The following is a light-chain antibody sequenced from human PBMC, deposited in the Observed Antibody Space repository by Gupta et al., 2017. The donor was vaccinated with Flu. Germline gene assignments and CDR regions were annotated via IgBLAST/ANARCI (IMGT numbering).Light chain of an antibody. CDR2: TAS. CDR1: QSISSY. Sequence: PSSLSPSRGDRVTISCRTSQSISSYLAWYQQKPGRAPKLLIYTASTLQSGVPSRFSGSGSGTDFTLTISSLQPDDFATYYCQQYNSFPYTFGQGTKLEIK. CDR3: QQYNSFPYT. V-gene: IGKV1D-8*01. J-gene: IGKJ2*01.